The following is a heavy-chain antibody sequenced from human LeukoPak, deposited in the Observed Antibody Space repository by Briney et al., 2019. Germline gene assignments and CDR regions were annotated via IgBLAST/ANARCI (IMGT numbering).Heavy chain of an antibody. D-gene: IGHD3-3*01. J-gene: IGHJ4*02. V-gene: IGHV4-34*01. Sequence: SETLSLTCAVYGGSFIGYYWSGIRQPPGRGREGIGEINHSGGDNYNPSLKSRLTISADLSKSQFSLKLGSVTAADTAVYYCARVPLRFLEPFDYWGQGTLVTVSS. CDR3: ARVPLRFLEPFDY. CDR1: GGSFIGYY. CDR2: INHSGGD.